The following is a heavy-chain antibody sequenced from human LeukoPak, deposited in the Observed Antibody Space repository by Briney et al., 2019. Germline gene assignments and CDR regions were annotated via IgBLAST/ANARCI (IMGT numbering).Heavy chain of an antibody. CDR3: ARDPPHYDYGWGSYRNDAFDI. J-gene: IGHJ3*02. Sequence: PSQTLSLTCTVSGGSISSGGYYWSWIRQPPGKGLEWIGYIYHSGSTYYNPSLKSRVTISVDRSKNQFSLKLSSVTAADTAVYYCARDPPHYDYGWGSYRNDAFDIWGQGTMVTVSS. V-gene: IGHV4-30-2*01. CDR1: GGSISSGGYY. CDR2: IYHSGST. D-gene: IGHD3-16*02.